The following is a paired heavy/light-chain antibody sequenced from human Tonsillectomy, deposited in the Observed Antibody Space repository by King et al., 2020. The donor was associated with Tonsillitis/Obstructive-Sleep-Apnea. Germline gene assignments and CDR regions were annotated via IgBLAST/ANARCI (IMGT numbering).Heavy chain of an antibody. CDR2: ISYYGSNT. CDR1: GFTGYA. D-gene: IGHD2-2*01. Sequence: QVQLVESGGGVVQPGRSLRLSCAASGFTGYAMHWVRQAPGKGLEWVAVISYYGSNTLYADSVKGRFTISRDKSKNTLYLQMNSLRAEDTAVYYCARGDPPNCSSTSCSYDAFDVWGQGTMVTVSS. V-gene: IGHV3-30*01. J-gene: IGHJ3*01. CDR3: ARGDPPNCSSTSCSYDAFDV.
Light chain of an antibody. J-gene: IGLJ3*02. CDR2: EVN. CDR1: SSNVGTYNL. Sequence: QSALTQPASVSGSPGQSITISCTGTSSNVGTYNLVSWYQQHPGKAPKLIIYEVNKRPSGVSNRFSGSKSGNTASLTISGLQAEDEANYYCCSYADSSWLFGGGTKLTVL. CDR3: CSYADSSWL. V-gene: IGLV2-23*02.